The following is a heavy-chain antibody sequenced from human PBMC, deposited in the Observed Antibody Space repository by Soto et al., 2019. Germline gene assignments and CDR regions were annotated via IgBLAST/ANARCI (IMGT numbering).Heavy chain of an antibody. J-gene: IGHJ3*02. CDR2: ISSSGSTI. D-gene: IGHD2-15*01. V-gene: IGHV3-11*01. CDR1: GFTFSDYY. CDR3: ASYCSGGSCYSLKRGYAFDI. Sequence: QVQLVESGGGLVKPGGSLRLSCAASGFTFSDYYMSWIRQAPGKGLEWVSYISSSGSTIYYADSVKGRFTISRDNAKNSLYLQMNSLRAEDTAVYYCASYCSGGSCYSLKRGYAFDIWGQGTMVTVSS.